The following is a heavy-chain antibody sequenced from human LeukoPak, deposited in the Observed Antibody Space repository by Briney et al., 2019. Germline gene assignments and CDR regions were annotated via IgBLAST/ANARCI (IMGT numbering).Heavy chain of an antibody. D-gene: IGHD3-22*01. CDR3: RAHTIRRVVVISPFDY. Sequence: GGSLRLSCAASGFTFTSYPLQWVRQAPGKGLEWVALIQDDGAKTNYADSVRGRFTISSDNSRSTVYLQMNSLNPDDTAVYYSRAHTIRRVVVISPFDYWGQGALVTVSS. J-gene: IGHJ4*02. CDR2: IQDDGAKT. V-gene: IGHV3-30*02. CDR1: GFTFTSYP.